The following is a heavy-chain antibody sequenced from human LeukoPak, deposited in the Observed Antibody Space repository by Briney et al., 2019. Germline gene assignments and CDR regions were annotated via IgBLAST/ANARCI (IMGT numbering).Heavy chain of an antibody. CDR3: AGVDYGSGSYFDY. V-gene: IGHV3-53*01. CDR1: GFTVSSNY. D-gene: IGHD3-10*01. Sequence: SGGSLRLSCAASGFTVSSNYMSWVRRAPGKGLEWVSVIYSGGSTDYADSVKGRFAISRNNSKNMLYLQLNSLRAEDTAVYYCAGVDYGSGSYFDYWGQGTLVTVSS. J-gene: IGHJ4*02. CDR2: IYSGGST.